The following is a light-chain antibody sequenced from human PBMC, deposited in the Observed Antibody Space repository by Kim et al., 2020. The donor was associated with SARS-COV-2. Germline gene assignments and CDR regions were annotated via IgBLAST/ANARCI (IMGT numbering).Light chain of an antibody. CDR1: QSISSW. Sequence: ASVGDRVTITCRASQSISSWLAWYQQKPGKAHKLLIYDASSLESGVPSRFSGSGSGTEFTLTISSLQPDDFATYYCQQYNSYPYTFGQGTKLEI. CDR3: QQYNSYPYT. V-gene: IGKV1-5*01. J-gene: IGKJ2*01. CDR2: DAS.